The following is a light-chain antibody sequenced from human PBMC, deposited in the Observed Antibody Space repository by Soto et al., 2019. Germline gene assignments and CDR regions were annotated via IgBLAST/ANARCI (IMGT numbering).Light chain of an antibody. CDR3: GTWDSSRSAV. CDR1: SSNIGNNY. V-gene: IGLV1-51*02. CDR2: ENN. J-gene: IGLJ2*01. Sequence: QSVLTQPPSVSAAPGQKVTISCSGSSSNIGNNYVSWYQQLPGTAPKLLIYENNKRPSGIPDRCSGSKSGTSATLGITGLQTGDEADYYCGTWDSSRSAVFGGGTKLTVL.